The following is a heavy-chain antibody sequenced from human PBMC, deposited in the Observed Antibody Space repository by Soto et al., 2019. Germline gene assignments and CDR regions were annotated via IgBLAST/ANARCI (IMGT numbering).Heavy chain of an antibody. CDR2: ISDGGERT. D-gene: IGHD3-3*01. V-gene: IGHV3-23*01. CDR1: GFTFSDYV. Sequence: EVQLLESVGDLVQPGGSLRLSCVASGFTFSDYVMSWVRQVPGKGLEWVSSISDGGERTDYRDSVRGRFTISRDNARFTLHLQMNSLRVDDTAIYFCARARSTDFGLDVWGQGTTVTVSS. J-gene: IGHJ6*02. CDR3: ARARSTDFGLDV.